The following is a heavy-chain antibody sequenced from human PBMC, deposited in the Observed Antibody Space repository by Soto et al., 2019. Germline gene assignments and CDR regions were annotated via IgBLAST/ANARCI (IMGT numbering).Heavy chain of an antibody. V-gene: IGHV4-30-2*01. Sequence: PSETLSLTCAVSGASISSGGYSWSWIRQPPGKGLEWIGYIYHSGSTYYNPSLKSRVTISVDRSKNQFSLKLSSVTAADTAEYYCARVPDYWGQGTLVTVSS. J-gene: IGHJ4*02. CDR2: IYHSGST. CDR1: GASISSGGYS. CDR3: ARVPDY.